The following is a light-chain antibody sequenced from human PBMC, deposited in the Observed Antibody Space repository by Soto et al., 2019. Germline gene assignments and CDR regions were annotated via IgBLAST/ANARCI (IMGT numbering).Light chain of an antibody. CDR2: GAS. V-gene: IGKV3-20*01. J-gene: IGKJ5*01. Sequence: EIVLTQSPATLSVSPGESATLSCRASQSVSRKLVWYQQKPGQAPRLLISGASTRATGIPDRFSGSGFGTDFTLTISRLEPADFALYYCQHYAGGSRITFGQGTRLEIK. CDR1: QSVSRK. CDR3: QHYAGGSRIT.